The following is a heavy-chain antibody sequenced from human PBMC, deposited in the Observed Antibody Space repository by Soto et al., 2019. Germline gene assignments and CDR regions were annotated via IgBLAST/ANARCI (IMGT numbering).Heavy chain of an antibody. Sequence: SVKVSCKASGFTFTSSAVQWVRQARGQRLEWIGWIVVGSGNTNYAQKFQERVTITRDMSTSTAYMELSSLRSEDTAVYYCAALKRGRYGMDVWGQGTTVTVPS. CDR1: GFTFTSSA. D-gene: IGHD3-10*01. J-gene: IGHJ6*02. CDR2: IVVGSGNT. CDR3: AALKRGRYGMDV. V-gene: IGHV1-58*01.